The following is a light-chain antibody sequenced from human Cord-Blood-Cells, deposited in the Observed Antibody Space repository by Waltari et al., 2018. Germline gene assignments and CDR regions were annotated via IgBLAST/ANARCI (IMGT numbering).Light chain of an antibody. Sequence: QSALTHPASVSGSPGQSITISCTGTSSDVGSYNLVSWYQQHPGKAPKLMIYEGSKRPSWVANRFTGSKSGNTASLTISGHQAEDEADYYCCSYAGSSTWVFGGGTKLTVL. J-gene: IGLJ3*02. CDR1: SSDVGSYNL. CDR3: CSYAGSSTWV. CDR2: EGS. V-gene: IGLV2-23*01.